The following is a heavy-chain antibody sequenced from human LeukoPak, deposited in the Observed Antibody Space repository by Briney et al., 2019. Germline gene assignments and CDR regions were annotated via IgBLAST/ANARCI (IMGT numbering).Heavy chain of an antibody. CDR3: AKDHGPYSSGWYSDY. Sequence: GGSLRLSCAASGFTFSSYAMSWVRQAPGKGLEWVSAISGSGGSTYYADSVKGRFTISRDNSKNTLYLQMNSLRAEDTAVYYCAKDHGPYSSGWYSDYWGQGTLVTVSS. D-gene: IGHD6-19*01. J-gene: IGHJ4*02. CDR2: ISGSGGST. CDR1: GFTFSSYA. V-gene: IGHV3-23*01.